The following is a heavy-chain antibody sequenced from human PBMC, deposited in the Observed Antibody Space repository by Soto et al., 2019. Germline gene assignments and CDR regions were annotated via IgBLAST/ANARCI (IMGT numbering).Heavy chain of an antibody. V-gene: IGHV3-48*03. CDR2: ISSSGSTI. D-gene: IGHD6-13*01. CDR1: GFTFSSYE. J-gene: IGHJ5*01. CDR3: ARGGYSSSWFSYNWLDS. Sequence: PGGSLRLSCAASGFTFSSYEMHWVRQAPGKGLEWVSYISSSGSTIYYADSVKGRFTISRDNAKNSVFLQMNSLRADDTAVYYCARGGYSSSWFSYNWLDSWGQGTLVTVSS.